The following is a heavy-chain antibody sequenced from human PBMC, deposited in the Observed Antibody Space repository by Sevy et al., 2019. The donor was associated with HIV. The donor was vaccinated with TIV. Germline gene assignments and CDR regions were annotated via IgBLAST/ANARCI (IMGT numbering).Heavy chain of an antibody. J-gene: IGHJ6*02. CDR3: ARGLAALPGYYYGMDV. CDR2: IWYDGSNK. D-gene: IGHD6-6*01. Sequence: GGSLRLSCAASGFIFSDYGMHWVRQVPGKGLEWVAVIWYDGSNKFYGDSVKGRFSISRDNSKATLYLQLNSLRDEDTAVYYCARGLAALPGYYYGMDVWGQGTTVTVSS. V-gene: IGHV3-33*01. CDR1: GFIFSDYG.